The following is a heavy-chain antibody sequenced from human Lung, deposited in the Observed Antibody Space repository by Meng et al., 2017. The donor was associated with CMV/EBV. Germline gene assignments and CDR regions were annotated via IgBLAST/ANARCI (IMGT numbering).Heavy chain of an antibody. Sequence: SLKISCAASGFTFSSYAMHWVRQAPGKGLEWVAVISYDGSNKYYADSVKGRFTISRDNSKNTLYLQMNSLRAEDTAVYYCARDLIAYSSGRYGLYFDYWGQGXLVTVSS. V-gene: IGHV3-30-3*01. D-gene: IGHD6-19*01. J-gene: IGHJ4*02. CDR3: ARDLIAYSSGRYGLYFDY. CDR2: ISYDGSNK. CDR1: GFTFSSYA.